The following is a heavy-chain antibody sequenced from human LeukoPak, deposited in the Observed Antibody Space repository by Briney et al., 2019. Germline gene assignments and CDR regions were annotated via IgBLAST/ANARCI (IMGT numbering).Heavy chain of an antibody. CDR2: ISSSSYI. CDR1: GFTFSSYS. V-gene: IGHV3-21*01. CDR3: VRIGLSYSYGSGFDP. J-gene: IGHJ5*02. Sequence: GGSLRLSCAASGFTFSSYSMNWVRQAPGKGLEWVSSISSSSYIYYADSVKGRFTISRDNAKNSLYLQMNSLRAEDTAVYYCVRIGLSYSYGSGFDPWGQGTWSSSPQ. D-gene: IGHD3-10*01.